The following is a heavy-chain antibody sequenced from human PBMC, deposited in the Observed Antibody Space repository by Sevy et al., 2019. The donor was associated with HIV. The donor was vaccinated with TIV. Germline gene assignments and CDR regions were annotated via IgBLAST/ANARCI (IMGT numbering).Heavy chain of an antibody. D-gene: IGHD2-2*01. J-gene: IGHJ4*02. CDR2: IYRSGST. CDR1: GGSISSSNW. CDR3: ARDSHCSSTSCYFH. V-gene: IGHV4-4*02. Sequence: SETLSLTCAVSGGSISSSNWWSWVRQPPGKGLEWIGEIYRSGSTNYNPSLKSRVTISVDKSKNQFSLKLSSVTAADTAVYDCARDSHCSSTSCYFHWGQGTLVTVSS.